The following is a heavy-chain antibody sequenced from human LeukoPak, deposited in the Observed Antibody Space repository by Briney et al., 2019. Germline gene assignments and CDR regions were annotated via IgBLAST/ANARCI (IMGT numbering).Heavy chain of an antibody. CDR3: AREGGYGPTRSFDY. CDR1: GFTVSSNY. V-gene: IGHV3-53*01. D-gene: IGHD4-17*01. Sequence: GGSLRLSCAASGFTVSSNYMSWVRQAPGKGLEWVSVIYSGGSTYYADSVKGRFTISRDNSKNTLYPQMNSLRAEDTAVYYCAREGGYGPTRSFDYWGQGTLVTVSS. J-gene: IGHJ4*02. CDR2: IYSGGST.